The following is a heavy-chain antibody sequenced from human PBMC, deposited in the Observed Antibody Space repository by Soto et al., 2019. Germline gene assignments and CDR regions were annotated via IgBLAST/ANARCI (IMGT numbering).Heavy chain of an antibody. Sequence: QLPLVQSGAEVERPGASVRVSCKAYGYPFSKYGISWIRQAPGQGLEWMGWIKPDNGDTNYAQKFQGRVTMTTDTSSNTAYMELRSLRSDDTAVYYCATSYDSGSDPWGQGTLVSVSS. J-gene: IGHJ5*02. CDR3: ATSYDSGSDP. V-gene: IGHV1-18*04. CDR2: IKPDNGDT. D-gene: IGHD5-12*01. CDR1: GYPFSKYG.